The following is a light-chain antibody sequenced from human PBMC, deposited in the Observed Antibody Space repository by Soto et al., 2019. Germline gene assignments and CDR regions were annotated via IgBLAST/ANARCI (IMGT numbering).Light chain of an antibody. CDR1: QSISSW. CDR2: KAS. J-gene: IGKJ1*01. CDR3: QQYNSSPWT. V-gene: IGKV1-5*03. Sequence: DIQMTQSPSTLSASVGDRVTITCRASQSISSWLAWYQQKPGKAPKLLIYKASSLESGVTSRFSGSGSGTEFTLTISSLQPDDFAPYYCQQYNSSPWTLGQGTKVESK.